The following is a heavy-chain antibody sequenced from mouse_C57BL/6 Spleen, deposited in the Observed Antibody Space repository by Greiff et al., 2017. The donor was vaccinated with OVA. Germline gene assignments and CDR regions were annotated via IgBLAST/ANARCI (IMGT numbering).Heavy chain of an antibody. D-gene: IGHD1-1*01. V-gene: IGHV1-82*01. CDR3: AREGITTVVATGDYARDD. Sequence: VQLQQSGPELVKPGASVKISCKASGYAFSSSWMNWVKQRPGKGLEWIGRIYPGDGDTNYNGKFKGKATLTADKSSSTAYMQLSSLTSEDSAGYYCAREGITTVVATGDYARDDWGQGTSVTVSS. CDR2: IYPGDGDT. J-gene: IGHJ4*01. CDR1: GYAFSSSW.